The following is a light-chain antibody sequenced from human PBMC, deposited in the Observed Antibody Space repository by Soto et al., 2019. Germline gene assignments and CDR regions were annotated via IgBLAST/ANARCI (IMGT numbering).Light chain of an antibody. CDR3: QQYNNWPSWT. Sequence: EIVLTHSPATLSLSPLEIATLSFGAIQSVSSSYLAWYQQKPGLAPRLLIYDASSRATGIPDRFSGSGSGTEFTLTISSLQSEDSAVYYCQQYNNWPSWTFGQGTKVDIK. J-gene: IGKJ1*01. V-gene: IGKV3D-20*01. CDR1: QSVSSSY. CDR2: DAS.